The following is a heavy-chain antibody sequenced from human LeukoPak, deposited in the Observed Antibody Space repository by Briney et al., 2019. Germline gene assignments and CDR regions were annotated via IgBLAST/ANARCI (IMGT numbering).Heavy chain of an antibody. CDR2: IIPIFGTA. J-gene: IGHJ5*02. CDR3: ASAVPAATWFDP. V-gene: IGHV1-69*06. CDR1: GGTFSSYA. D-gene: IGHD2-2*01. Sequence: SVKVSCKASGGTFSSYAISWVRQAPGQGLEWMGGIIPIFGTANYAQKFQGRVTITADKSTSTAYMERSSLRSEDTAVYYCASAVPAATWFDPWGQGTLVTVSS.